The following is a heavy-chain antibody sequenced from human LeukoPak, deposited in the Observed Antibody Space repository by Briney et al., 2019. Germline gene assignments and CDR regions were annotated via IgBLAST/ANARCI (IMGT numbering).Heavy chain of an antibody. V-gene: IGHV4-4*07. Sequence: PSETLSLTCTLSGGSISSYYWSWIRQPAGKGLEWIGRIYTSGSTNYNPSLKSRVTMSVDTSKNQFSLKLSSVTAADTAVYYCARDAFGLLLNYWYFDLWGRGTLVTVSS. CDR3: ARDAFGLLLNYWYFDL. CDR2: IYTSGST. CDR1: GGSISSYY. D-gene: IGHD2-15*01. J-gene: IGHJ2*01.